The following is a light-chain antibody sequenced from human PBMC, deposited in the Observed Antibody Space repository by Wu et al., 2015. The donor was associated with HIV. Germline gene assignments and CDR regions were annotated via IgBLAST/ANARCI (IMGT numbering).Light chain of an antibody. CDR1: QTITSD. V-gene: IGKV3-11*01. CDR2: ETS. Sequence: EIVLTQSPATLPLSPGERATLSCWASQTITSDLAWYQQKPGRSPRLLIYETSNRVTGIPARISGSGSGTDFTLTISSLEPEDFAIYYCQQRTNWPLISFGPGTRLEIK. J-gene: IGKJ5*01. CDR3: QQRTNWPLIS.